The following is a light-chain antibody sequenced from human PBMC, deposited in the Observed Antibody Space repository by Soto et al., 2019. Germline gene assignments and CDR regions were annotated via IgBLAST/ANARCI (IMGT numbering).Light chain of an antibody. CDR2: SSN. CDR1: SSNIGSNT. CDR3: AAWDDSLNGSV. V-gene: IGLV1-44*01. Sequence: QSVLTQPPSASGTPGQRVTISCSGSSSNIGSNTVNWYQQLPGTAPKLLIYSSNQRPSGVPDRFSGFKSGTSASLAISGLQSEDEADYYCAAWDDSLNGSVFGTGTKVTVL. J-gene: IGLJ1*01.